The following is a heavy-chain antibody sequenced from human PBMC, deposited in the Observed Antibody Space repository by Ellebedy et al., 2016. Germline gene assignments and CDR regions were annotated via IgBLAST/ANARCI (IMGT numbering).Heavy chain of an antibody. Sequence: GESLKISCAASGFTFSSYAMSWVRQAPGKGLEWVSGISRTGDRTYYADSVKGRFTIFRDASKNTLYLQMISLRAEDTAVYHCAKALAASAFHIWGQGTMVTVSS. CDR3: AKALAASAFHI. D-gene: IGHD6-25*01. V-gene: IGHV3-23*01. J-gene: IGHJ3*02. CDR1: GFTFSSYA. CDR2: ISRTGDRT.